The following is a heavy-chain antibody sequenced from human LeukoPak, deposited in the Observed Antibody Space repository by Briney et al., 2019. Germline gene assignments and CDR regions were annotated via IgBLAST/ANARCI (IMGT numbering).Heavy chain of an antibody. Sequence: GGSLRLSCVGSGFIFSSYWMNWVRQAPGKGLEWVGRIKSKADGETIDYAAPVKGRFTFSRDDSKNMLYLQMNSLKSEDTAVYYCSTLTSRGLSDSWGQGTLVTVSS. V-gene: IGHV3-15*07. CDR1: GFIFSSYW. D-gene: IGHD1-20*01. J-gene: IGHJ4*02. CDR3: STLTSRGLSDS. CDR2: IKSKADGETI.